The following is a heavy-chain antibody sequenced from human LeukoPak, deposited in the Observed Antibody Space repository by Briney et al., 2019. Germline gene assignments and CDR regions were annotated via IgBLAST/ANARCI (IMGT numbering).Heavy chain of an antibody. V-gene: IGHV3-23*01. Sequence: GESLRLSCSVSGFTFSSYAVSWVRQAPGKGLEWVSSISASGAGTYYADSVKGRFTISRDNSKNTLYLQMNSLRDEDTAVYYCAREGVRGSGSYYNVKDYWGQGSLVTVSS. CDR2: ISASGAGT. J-gene: IGHJ4*02. D-gene: IGHD3-10*01. CDR1: GFTFSSYA. CDR3: AREGVRGSGSYYNVKDY.